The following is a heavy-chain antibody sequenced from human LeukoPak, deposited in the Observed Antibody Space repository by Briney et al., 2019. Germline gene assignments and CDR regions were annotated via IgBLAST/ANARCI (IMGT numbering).Heavy chain of an antibody. V-gene: IGHV3-7*01. D-gene: IGHD3-9*01. Sequence: PGGSLRLSCEASGFTFNTYSMNWARQAPGKGLEWVANIKQDGSEKYYVDSVKGRFTISRDNAKNSLYLQMNSLRAEDTAVYYCARGQYFAWGQGTLVTVSS. CDR2: IKQDGSEK. J-gene: IGHJ5*02. CDR3: ARGQYFA. CDR1: GFTFNTYS.